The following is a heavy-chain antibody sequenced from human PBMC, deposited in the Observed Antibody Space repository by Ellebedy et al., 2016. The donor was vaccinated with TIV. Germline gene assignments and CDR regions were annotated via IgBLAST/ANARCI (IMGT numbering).Heavy chain of an antibody. CDR3: ARSARVPVN. CDR1: GFTFTDYY. J-gene: IGHJ4*02. CDR2: ICVAGDDV. Sequence: GESLKISCAASGFTFTDYYMSWIRQAPGKGLEFLSYICVAGDDVAYIDSVKGRFTISRDNARDSLYLQMSSLRVEDTAIYYCARSARVPVNWGQGTLVTVSS. V-gene: IGHV3-11*04.